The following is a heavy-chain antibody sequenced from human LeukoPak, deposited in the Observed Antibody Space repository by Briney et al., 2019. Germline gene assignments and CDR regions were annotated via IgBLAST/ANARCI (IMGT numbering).Heavy chain of an antibody. J-gene: IGHJ3*02. V-gene: IGHV1-2*02. CDR1: GYTFTGYY. CDR2: INPNSGGT. CDR3: ARTPQGATGAFDI. Sequence: GASVKVSCKASGYTFTGYYMHWVRQAPGQGLEWMGWINPNSGGTNYAQKFQGRVTMARDTSISTAYMELSRLRSDDTAVYYCARTPQGATGAFDIWGQGTMVTVSS. D-gene: IGHD1-26*01.